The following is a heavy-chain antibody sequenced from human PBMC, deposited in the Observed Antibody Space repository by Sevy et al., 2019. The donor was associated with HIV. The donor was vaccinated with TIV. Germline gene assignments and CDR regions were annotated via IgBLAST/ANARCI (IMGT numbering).Heavy chain of an antibody. Sequence: SETLSLTCTVSGGSISSGSYFWTWIRQHPGKGLVWIGYIHYSGTTYYNPSLESRLTISVDTSKNEFSLKLNSVTAADTAMYYCARQYYYDTSGFYWYFDLWGRGTLVTVSS. CDR1: GGSISSGSYF. J-gene: IGHJ2*01. CDR2: IHYSGTT. D-gene: IGHD3-22*01. V-gene: IGHV4-31*03. CDR3: ARQYYYDTSGFYWYFDL.